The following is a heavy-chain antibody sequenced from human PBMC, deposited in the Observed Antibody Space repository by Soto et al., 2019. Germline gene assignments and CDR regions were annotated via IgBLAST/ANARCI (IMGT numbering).Heavy chain of an antibody. CDR1: SGSIRSYY. CDR3: ARAAGYSYGQDAFDI. J-gene: IGHJ3*02. CDR2: IYYSGST. V-gene: IGHV4-59*01. D-gene: IGHD5-18*01. Sequence: SETLSLTCTVSSGSIRSYYWSWIRQPPGKGLEWIGYIYYSGSTNYNPSLKSRVTISVDTSKNQFSLKLSSVTAADTAVYYCARAAGYSYGQDAFDIWGQGTMVTVSS.